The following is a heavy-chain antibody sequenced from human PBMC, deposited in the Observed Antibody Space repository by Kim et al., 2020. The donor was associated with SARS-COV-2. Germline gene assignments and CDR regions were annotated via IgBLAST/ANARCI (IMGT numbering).Heavy chain of an antibody. D-gene: IGHD3-10*01. CDR2: IYYSGST. J-gene: IGHJ6*02. CDR1: GGSISSSSYY. V-gene: IGHV4-39*02. CDR3: AREITMVRGVIIYYYYGMDV. Sequence: SETLSLTCTVSGGSISSSSYYWGWIRQPPGKGLEWIGSIYYSGSTYYNPSLKSRVTISVDTSKNQFSLKLSSVTAADTAVYYCAREITMVRGVIIYYYYGMDVWGQGTTVTVSS.